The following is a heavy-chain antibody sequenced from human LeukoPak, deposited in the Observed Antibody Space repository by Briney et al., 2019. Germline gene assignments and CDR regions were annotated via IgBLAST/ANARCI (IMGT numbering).Heavy chain of an antibody. Sequence: PSETLSLTCTVSGGSISGGGYHWSWIRQHPGKGLKWIGYIYYTGSTYYNPSLKSRVTISVDTSKNQFSLKMNSVTAADTAVYYRARTLRYFDWLSTFDYWGQGTLVTVSS. CDR1: GGSISGGGYH. CDR2: IYYTGST. V-gene: IGHV4-31*03. J-gene: IGHJ4*02. D-gene: IGHD3-9*01. CDR3: ARTLRYFDWLSTFDY.